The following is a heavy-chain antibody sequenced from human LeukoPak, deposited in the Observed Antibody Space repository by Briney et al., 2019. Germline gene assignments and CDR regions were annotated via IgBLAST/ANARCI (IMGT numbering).Heavy chain of an antibody. CDR2: FDPEDGET. V-gene: IGHV1-24*01. CDR1: GYTLTELS. D-gene: IGHD1-20*01. CDR3: ATRLGNNWNLDAFDI. Sequence: ASVKVSCKVSGYTLTELSMHWVRQAPGKGLEWMGGFDPEDGETIYAQKFQGRVTMTEDTSTDTAYMELSSLRSEDTAVYYCATRLGNNWNLDAFDIWGQGTMVTVSS. J-gene: IGHJ3*02.